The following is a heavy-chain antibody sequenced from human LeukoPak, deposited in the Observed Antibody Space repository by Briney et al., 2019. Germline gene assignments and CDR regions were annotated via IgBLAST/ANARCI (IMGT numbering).Heavy chain of an antibody. V-gene: IGHV3-30*02. Sequence: GGSLRLSCAASGFTFSSYEMNWVRQAPGKGLEWVAFIRYDGSNKYYADSVKGRFTISRDNSKNTLYLQMNSLRAEDTAVYYCAKAASYGVQPYYFDYWGQGTLVTVSS. CDR1: GFTFSSYE. CDR2: IRYDGSNK. CDR3: AKAASYGVQPYYFDY. D-gene: IGHD4-17*01. J-gene: IGHJ4*02.